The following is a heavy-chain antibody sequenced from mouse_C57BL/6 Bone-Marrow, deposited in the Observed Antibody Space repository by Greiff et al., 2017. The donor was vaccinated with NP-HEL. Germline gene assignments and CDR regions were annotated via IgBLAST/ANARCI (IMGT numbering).Heavy chain of an antibody. D-gene: IGHD2-2*01. Sequence: QVQLKQPGAELVKPGASVKMSWKASGYTFTSYWITWVKQRPGQGLEWIGDIYPGSGSTNYNEKFKSKATLTVDTSSSTAYMQLSSLTSEDSAVYYCARSTMVTTGDYWGQGTTLTVSS. CDR3: ARSTMVTTGDY. J-gene: IGHJ2*01. CDR1: GYTFTSYW. V-gene: IGHV1-55*01. CDR2: IYPGSGST.